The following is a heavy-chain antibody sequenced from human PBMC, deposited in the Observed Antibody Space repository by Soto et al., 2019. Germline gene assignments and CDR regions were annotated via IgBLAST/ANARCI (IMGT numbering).Heavy chain of an antibody. CDR2: ISAYNGNT. CDR3: ARDTASSMYYDFWSGGGKHNWFDP. Sequence: QVPLVQSGAEVKKPGASVKVSCKASGYTFTSYGISWVRQAPGHGIEWMGWISAYNGNTNYAQNLQSRGTMTTDTSTSTDYVDLRSPRSADTAVYYCARDTASSMYYDFWSGGGKHNWFDPWSQGTLVTVCS. V-gene: IGHV1-18*04. J-gene: IGHJ5*02. D-gene: IGHD3-3*01. CDR1: GYTFTSYG.